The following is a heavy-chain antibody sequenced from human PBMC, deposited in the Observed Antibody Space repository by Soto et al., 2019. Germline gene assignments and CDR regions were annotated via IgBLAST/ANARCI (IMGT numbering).Heavy chain of an antibody. J-gene: IGHJ5*02. V-gene: IGHV3-23*01. Sequence: EVQLLDSGGGLVQPGGSLRLSCAVSGFIISDYGVTWVSQAPGKGLEWVSGFSGGGGGTFYADSVKGRFTISRDDPKNTAYLQMNSLGAEDTAVYYCVRWNGFGDRWGQGTLVTVSS. CDR1: GFIISDYG. CDR3: VRWNGFGDR. D-gene: IGHD1-1*01. CDR2: FSGGGGGT.